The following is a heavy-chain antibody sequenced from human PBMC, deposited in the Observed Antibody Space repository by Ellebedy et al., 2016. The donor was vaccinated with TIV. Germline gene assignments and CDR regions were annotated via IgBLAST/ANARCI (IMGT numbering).Heavy chain of an antibody. J-gene: IGHJ3*01. CDR3: ASPEGARAAFDF. Sequence: SVKVSCKASGYTSTYRYLHWVRQAPGQAPEWMGWITPFNGDTRYAQKFQDRLTISRDRFMTTAYLDLTGLRSEDTAMYFCASPEGARAAFDFWGQGTMVIVSS. CDR1: GYTSTYRY. V-gene: IGHV1-45*02. D-gene: IGHD1-26*01. CDR2: ITPFNGDT.